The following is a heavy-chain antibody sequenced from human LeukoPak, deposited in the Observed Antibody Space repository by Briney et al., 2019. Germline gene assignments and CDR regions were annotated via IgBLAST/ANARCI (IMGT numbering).Heavy chain of an antibody. CDR3: TRDTGCSGGICYSFYDY. J-gene: IGHJ4*02. D-gene: IGHD2-15*01. CDR2: IKQDGSEK. V-gene: IGHV3-7*01. CDR1: GFTFSSYW. Sequence: GGSLRLSCAASGFTFSSYWMTRVRQAPGKGLEWVANIKQDGSEKYYVDSVKGRFTISRDNAKNSLYLQMNSLRAEDTAVYYCTRDTGCSGGICYSFYDYWGQGTLVTVSS.